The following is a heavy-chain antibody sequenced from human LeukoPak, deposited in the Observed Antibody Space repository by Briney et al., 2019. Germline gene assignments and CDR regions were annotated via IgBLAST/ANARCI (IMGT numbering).Heavy chain of an antibody. V-gene: IGHV4-39*07. J-gene: IGHJ4*02. CDR3: ARERSYTVDY. CDR2: IYYSGST. D-gene: IGHD1-26*01. Sequence: SETLSLTCTVSGGSISSSSYYWGWIRQPPGKGLEWIGSIYYSGSTYYNPSLKSRVTISVDTSKNQFSLKLSSVTAADTATYYCARERSYTVDYWGQGTLVTVSS. CDR1: GGSISSSSYY.